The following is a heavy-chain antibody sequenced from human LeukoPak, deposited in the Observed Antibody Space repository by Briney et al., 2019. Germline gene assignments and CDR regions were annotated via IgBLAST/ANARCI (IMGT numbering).Heavy chain of an antibody. V-gene: IGHV3-21*04. Sequence: GGSLRLSCAASGFTFSSYSMNWVRQAPGKGLEWVSSISSSSYIYYADSVKGRFTISRDNAKNSLYLQMNSLRAEDTAVYYCAKDPSSAGGYSYGFWGQGTLVTVSS. CDR2: ISSSSYI. CDR3: AKDPSSAGGYSYGF. CDR1: GFTFSSYS. D-gene: IGHD5-18*01. J-gene: IGHJ4*02.